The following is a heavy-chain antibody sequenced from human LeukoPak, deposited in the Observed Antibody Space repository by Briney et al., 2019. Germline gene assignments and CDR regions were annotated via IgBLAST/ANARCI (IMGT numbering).Heavy chain of an antibody. Sequence: ASVKVSCKASGYTFTSYYMHWVRQAPGQGLEWMGIINPSGGSTSYAQKFQGRVTMTRDTSTSTVYMELSSLRSEDTAVCYCARDGDIVLMVYASHFDYWGQGTLVTVSS. CDR1: GYTFTSYY. J-gene: IGHJ4*02. CDR2: INPSGGST. V-gene: IGHV1-46*01. D-gene: IGHD2-8*01. CDR3: ARDGDIVLMVYASHFDY.